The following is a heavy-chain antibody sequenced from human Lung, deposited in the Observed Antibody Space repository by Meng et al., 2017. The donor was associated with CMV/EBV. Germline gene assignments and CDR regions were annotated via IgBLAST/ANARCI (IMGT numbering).Heavy chain of an antibody. D-gene: IGHD3-10*01. CDR3: ARGSSGSYWYFDL. CDR2: LYPADSDT. Sequence: GGSLRLSXKGSGYTFSHEWIGWVRQTPGKGLDWMGILYPADSDTRYSPSFQGRITISADMSTSTAYLQWTSLKASDIGIYYCARGSSGSYWYFDLWGRGTLVTVSS. V-gene: IGHV5-51*01. CDR1: GYTFSHEW. J-gene: IGHJ2*01.